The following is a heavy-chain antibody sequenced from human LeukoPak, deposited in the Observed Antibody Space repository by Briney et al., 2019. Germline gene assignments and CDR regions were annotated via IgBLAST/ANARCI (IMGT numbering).Heavy chain of an antibody. V-gene: IGHV4-34*01. J-gene: IGHJ5*02. D-gene: IGHD4-17*01. CDR3: ARAPGDYGWFDP. Sequence: SETLSLTCGVYGGSFSGYYWSWIRQPPGKGLEWIGEITHSGSTNYNPSLKSRVTISVDTSKNQFSLKLSSVTAADTAFYYCARAPGDYGWFDPWGQGTLVTVSS. CDR2: ITHSGST. CDR1: GGSFSGYY.